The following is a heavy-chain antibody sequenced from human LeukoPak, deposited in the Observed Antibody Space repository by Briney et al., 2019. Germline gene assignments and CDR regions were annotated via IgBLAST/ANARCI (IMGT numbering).Heavy chain of an antibody. Sequence: TSETLSLTCTVSGGSISSSSYYWGWIRQPPGKGLEWIGSIYYSGSTYYNPSLKSRVTISVDTSKNQFSLRLSSVTAADTAVYYCASQTGMGYSSGWYSSVRVVRAFDYWGQGTLVTVSS. J-gene: IGHJ4*02. CDR2: IYYSGST. CDR1: GGSISSSSYY. D-gene: IGHD6-19*01. CDR3: ASQTGMGYSSGWYSSVRVVRAFDY. V-gene: IGHV4-39*07.